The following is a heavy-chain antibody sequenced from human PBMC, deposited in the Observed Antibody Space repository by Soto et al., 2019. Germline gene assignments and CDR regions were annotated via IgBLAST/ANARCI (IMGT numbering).Heavy chain of an antibody. J-gene: IGHJ4*02. D-gene: IGHD3-3*01. CDR2: IIPIFGTA. V-gene: IGHV1-69*06. CDR3: ASPARSGYYGGFDY. CDR1: GGTFSSYA. Sequence: QVQLVQSGAEVKKPGSSVKVSCKASGGTFSSYAISWVRQAPGQGLEWMGGIIPIFGTANYAQKFQGRVTITADKSTSPAYMELSSLRSEDTAVYYCASPARSGYYGGFDYWGQGTLVTVSS.